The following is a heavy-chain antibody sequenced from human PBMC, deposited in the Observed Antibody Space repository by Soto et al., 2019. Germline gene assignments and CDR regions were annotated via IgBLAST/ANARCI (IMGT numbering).Heavy chain of an antibody. CDR1: GFTFSNAY. J-gene: IGHJ5*02. D-gene: IGHD1-1*01. CDR2: IKSNVHGGTI. CDR3: ATSKPERLFGFDP. Sequence: EVQLVESGGGLVKPGGSLRLSCAASGFTFSNAYMSWVRQAPGKGLEWVGRIKSNVHGGTIDYAAPVRGRFTISRDDSNNTLYLQMNRLKTEDTALYHCATSKPERLFGFDPWGQGALVTVSS. V-gene: IGHV3-15*01.